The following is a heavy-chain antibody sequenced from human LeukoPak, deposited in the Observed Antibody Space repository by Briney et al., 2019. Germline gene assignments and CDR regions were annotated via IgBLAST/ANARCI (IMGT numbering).Heavy chain of an antibody. D-gene: IGHD2-15*01. V-gene: IGHV3-7*01. CDR3: GRQAAPDY. Sequence: GGSLRLSCAASGFTFSSSWMTWVRQAPGKGLEWVASIREDGSEKTSVDSVKGRFTISRDNAKNSLYLQMDSLRAEDTAVYYCGRQAAPDYWGQGILVTVSS. CDR1: GFTFSSSW. J-gene: IGHJ4*02. CDR2: IREDGSEK.